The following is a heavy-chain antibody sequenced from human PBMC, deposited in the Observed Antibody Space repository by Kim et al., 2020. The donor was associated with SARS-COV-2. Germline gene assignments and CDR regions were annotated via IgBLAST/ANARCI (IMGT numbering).Heavy chain of an antibody. CDR1: GGSISSYY. V-gene: IGHV4-59*13. CDR3: ARLPGDGYKYYFDY. D-gene: IGHD5-12*01. CDR2: IYYSGST. Sequence: SETLSLTCTVSGGSISSYYWNWIRQPPGKGLEWIGCIYYSGSTNYNPSLKSRVTISVDTSKNQFSRKVSSVTAADTAVYYCARLPGDGYKYYFDYWGQGTLVTVSS. J-gene: IGHJ4*02.